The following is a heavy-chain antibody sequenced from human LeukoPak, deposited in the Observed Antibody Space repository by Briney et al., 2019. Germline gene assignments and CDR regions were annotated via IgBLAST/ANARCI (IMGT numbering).Heavy chain of an antibody. V-gene: IGHV3-7*03. CDR3: ARDATRGGDNDY. J-gene: IGHJ4*02. Sequence: GGSLRLSCAASGFTFSRYWMSWVRQVPRKGLEWVANIKQDGSEKYYVDSVKGRFTISRDNAKNSLYLQMNSLRAEDTAVYYCARDATRGGDNDYWGQGTRVIVSS. CDR2: IKQDGSEK. CDR1: GFTFSRYW. D-gene: IGHD2-21*02.